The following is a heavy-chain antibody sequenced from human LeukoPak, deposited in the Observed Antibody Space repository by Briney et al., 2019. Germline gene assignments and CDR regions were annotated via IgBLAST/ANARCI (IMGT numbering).Heavy chain of an antibody. CDR3: AKDKSMVRQDSGLDY. Sequence: PGRSLRLSCAASMISFNDYTMHWVRQAPGKGLEWVATISYDAYNKYYASSVKGRFTVSRDNSNNTLYLQMNSLRSDDTAIYFSAKDKSMVRQDSGLDYRGQGTLVTVSS. CDR2: ISYDAYNK. J-gene: IGHJ4*02. D-gene: IGHD3-10*01. CDR1: MISFNDYT. V-gene: IGHV3-30-3*01.